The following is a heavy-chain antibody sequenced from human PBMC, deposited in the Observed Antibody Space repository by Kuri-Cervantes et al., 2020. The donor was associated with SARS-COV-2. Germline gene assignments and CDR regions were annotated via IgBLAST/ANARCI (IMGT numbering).Heavy chain of an antibody. CDR3: ARGRAQITIFGVSSMDWFDP. CDR1: GSSSSSYY. Sequence: ESLKISCAVAGSSSSSYYWSWSRQPAGRGLEWGGRIYTSGSTNYNPYLKRRVTMSVDTSKNPFSLKLSSVTAADTAVYYCARGRAQITIFGVSSMDWFDPWGQGTMVTVSS. D-gene: IGHD3-3*01. CDR2: IYTSGST. J-gene: IGHJ5*02. V-gene: IGHV4-4*07.